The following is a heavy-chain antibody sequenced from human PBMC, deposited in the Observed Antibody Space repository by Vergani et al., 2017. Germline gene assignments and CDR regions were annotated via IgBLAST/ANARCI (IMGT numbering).Heavy chain of an antibody. J-gene: IGHJ4*02. V-gene: IGHV3-30*02. CDR2: IQFDGSNQ. D-gene: IGHD3-16*01. CDR1: GFTLRNYD. Sequence: QVQLVESGGGVVQRGGSLRLSCATSGFTLRNYDMQWIRQGPGKGLEFVAFIQFDGSNQYYADSVKGRFTLSRDFSKNTLYLQMNSRRTDDTATYYCAKHFRGWGIDYWGQGTQVIVSS. CDR3: AKHFRGWGIDY.